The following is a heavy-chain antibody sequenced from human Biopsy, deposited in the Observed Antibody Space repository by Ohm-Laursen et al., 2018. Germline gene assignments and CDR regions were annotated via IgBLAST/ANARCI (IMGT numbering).Heavy chain of an antibody. V-gene: IGHV1-2*02. CDR2: INPNSGAT. CDR1: GYTFTAHY. D-gene: IGHD1-1*01. Sequence: SSVKVSCKPSGYTFTAHYVHWVRQAPGQGLEGMGWINPNSGATSYAQNFQGRVTLTRDTSTSTAHMELSNLRSDDTAVYFCARDKSLVTTFSNDALDVWGQGTMVTVSS. J-gene: IGHJ3*01. CDR3: ARDKSLVTTFSNDALDV.